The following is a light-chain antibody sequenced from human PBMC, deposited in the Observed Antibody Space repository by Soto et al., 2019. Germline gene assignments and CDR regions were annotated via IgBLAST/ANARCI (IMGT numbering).Light chain of an antibody. Sequence: EIVMTQSPATLSVSPGERATLSCRASQSVSSNFAWYQQKPSQAPRLLIYGASTRATGIPARFSGSGSGTDVTLTISSLQSEDFAAYYCQQYNNWPQTFGQGTKVEIK. CDR3: QQYNNWPQT. V-gene: IGKV3-15*01. CDR2: GAS. J-gene: IGKJ1*01. CDR1: QSVSSN.